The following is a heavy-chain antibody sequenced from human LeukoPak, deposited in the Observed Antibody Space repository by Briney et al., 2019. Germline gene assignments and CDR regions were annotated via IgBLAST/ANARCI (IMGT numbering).Heavy chain of an antibody. Sequence: ASVKVSCKASGYTFTGCYMHWVRQTPGQGLEWMGWINPNSGGTNYAQKFQGRVTMTRDTSISTAYMELSRLRSDDTAVYYCARESPEGVIDYWGQGTLVTVSS. V-gene: IGHV1-2*02. CDR3: ARESPEGVIDY. J-gene: IGHJ4*02. D-gene: IGHD3-10*01. CDR2: INPNSGGT. CDR1: GYTFTGCY.